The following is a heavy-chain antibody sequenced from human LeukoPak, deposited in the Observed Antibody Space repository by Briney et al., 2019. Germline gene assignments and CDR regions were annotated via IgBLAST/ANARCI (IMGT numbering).Heavy chain of an antibody. CDR2: IIPIFGTA. J-gene: IGHJ5*02. CDR1: GGTFSSYA. D-gene: IGHD3-10*01. V-gene: IGHV1-69*13. Sequence: ASVKVSCKASGGTFSSYAISWVRQAPGQGLEWMGGIIPIFGTANYAQKFQGRVTITADESTSTAYMELSSLRSEDTAVYYCARSTTYYYGSGSYTVDNWFDPWGQGTLVTVSS. CDR3: ARSTTYYYGSGSYTVDNWFDP.